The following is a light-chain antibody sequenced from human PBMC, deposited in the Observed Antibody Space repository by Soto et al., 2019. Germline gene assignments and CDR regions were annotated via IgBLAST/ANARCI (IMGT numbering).Light chain of an antibody. CDR2: AAS. J-gene: IGKJ1*01. V-gene: IGKV1-39*01. CDR1: QSLLHSNGYNY. CDR3: QQSYSTPWT. Sequence: MTQSPLSQPVTPGEPASLSCRSSQSLLHSNGYNYLNWYQQKPGKAPKLLIYAASSLQSGVPSRFSGSGSGTDFTLTISSLHPEDFATYYCQQSYSTPWTFGQGTKVDIK.